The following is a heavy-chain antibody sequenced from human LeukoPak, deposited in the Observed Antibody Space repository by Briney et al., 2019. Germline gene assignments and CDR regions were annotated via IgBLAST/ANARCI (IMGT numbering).Heavy chain of an antibody. CDR2: ISGSGGST. CDR1: ASTFSSDA. CDR3: ASTVRYFDWLPID. V-gene: IGHV3-23*01. D-gene: IGHD3-9*01. J-gene: IGHJ4*02. Sequence: GRCLRPACAAAASTFSSDAMSWVRHAPGKGLEWVSAISGSGGSTYYADSVKGRFTISRDKSKNSLYLQMNSLRAEDTAVYYCASTVRYFDWLPIDWGQGTLVTVSS.